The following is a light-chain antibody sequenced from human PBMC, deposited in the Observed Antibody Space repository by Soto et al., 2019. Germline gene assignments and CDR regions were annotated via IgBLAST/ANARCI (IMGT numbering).Light chain of an antibody. J-gene: IGKJ4*01. CDR3: QQRSNWPST. CDR1: QSVSSY. V-gene: IGKV3-11*01. CDR2: DAS. Sequence: EIVLTQSPAPLSLSPGDRATLSCRASQSVSSYLAWYQQKPGQAPGLLIYDASNRATGIPARFSGSWSGTDFTLTITSLEPEDFAVYYCQQRSNWPSTFGGGTKVEIK.